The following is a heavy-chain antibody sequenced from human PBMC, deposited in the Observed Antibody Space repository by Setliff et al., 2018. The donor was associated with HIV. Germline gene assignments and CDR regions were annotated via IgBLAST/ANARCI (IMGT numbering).Heavy chain of an antibody. CDR1: GGSFSSYY. D-gene: IGHD3-10*02. CDR2: IYHTGST. V-gene: IGHV4-34*01. Sequence: SETLSLTCAVYGGSFSSYYWSWIRQPPGKGLEWIGEIYHTGSTNYSPSLKSRVTISVDKSKNQFSLRLNSVTAADTAVYYCARVQYHYVNNGDSYYFTHWGHGTLVTVSS. J-gene: IGHJ4*01. CDR3: ARVQYHYVNNGDSYYFTH.